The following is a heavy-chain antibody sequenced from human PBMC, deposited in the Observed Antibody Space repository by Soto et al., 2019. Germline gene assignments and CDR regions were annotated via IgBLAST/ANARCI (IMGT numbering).Heavy chain of an antibody. D-gene: IGHD3-9*01. CDR2: IYYSGST. CDR1: GGSISSSSYY. CDR3: AGHVTGTPSRIRYFDWLFPDH. V-gene: IGHV4-39*01. J-gene: IGHJ4*02. Sequence: SETLSLTCTVSGGSISSSSYYWGWIRQPPGKGLEWIGSIYYSGSTYYNPSLKSRVTISVDTTKTQFSLKLSSVTDADTAVYYCAGHVTGTPSRIRYFDWLFPDHWGQGTLVTVSS.